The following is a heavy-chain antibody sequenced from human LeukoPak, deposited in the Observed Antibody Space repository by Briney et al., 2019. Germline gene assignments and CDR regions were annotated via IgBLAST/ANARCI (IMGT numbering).Heavy chain of an antibody. D-gene: IGHD2-2*01. Sequence: SVKVSCKASGGTFSSYAISWVRQAPGQGLEWMGGIIPIFGTANYAQKFQGRVTITADESTSTAYMELSSLRSEDTAVYYCARFLQLPTPDYGMDVWGQGTTVAVSS. CDR3: ARFLQLPTPDYGMDV. J-gene: IGHJ6*02. CDR1: GGTFSSYA. CDR2: IIPIFGTA. V-gene: IGHV1-69*13.